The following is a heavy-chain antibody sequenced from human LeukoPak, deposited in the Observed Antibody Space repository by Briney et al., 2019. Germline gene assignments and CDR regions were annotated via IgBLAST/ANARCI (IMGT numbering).Heavy chain of an antibody. CDR2: VSSSGSTI. CDR1: GFTFSSYE. Sequence: GGSLRLSCAASGFTFSSYEMNWIRQAPGKGLEWVSYVSSSGSTIYYADSVKGRFTISRDNAKNSLYLQMNSLRDEDTAVYYCAREVVVVVAAAGYYYYYGMDVWGQGTTVTVSS. V-gene: IGHV3-48*03. CDR3: AREVVVVVAAAGYYYYYGMDV. D-gene: IGHD2-15*01. J-gene: IGHJ6*02.